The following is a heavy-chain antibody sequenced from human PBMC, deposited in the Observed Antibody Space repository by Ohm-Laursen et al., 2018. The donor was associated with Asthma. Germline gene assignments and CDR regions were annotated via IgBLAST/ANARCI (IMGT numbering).Heavy chain of an antibody. D-gene: IGHD5-12*01. CDR1: GFTFSSYA. J-gene: IGHJ6*02. CDR2: ISYDGSNK. Sequence: SLRLSCAAPGFTFSSYAMHWVRQAPGKGLEWVAVISYDGSNKYYADSVKGRFTISRDNSKNTLYLQMNSLRAEDTAVYYCARDSGYLGGMDVWGQGTTVTVSS. V-gene: IGHV3-30-3*01. CDR3: ARDSGYLGGMDV.